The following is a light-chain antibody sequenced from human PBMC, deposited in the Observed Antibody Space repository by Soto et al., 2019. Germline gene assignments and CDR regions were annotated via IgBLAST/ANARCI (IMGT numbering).Light chain of an antibody. J-gene: IGKJ4*01. CDR3: QQRSSWPLT. CDR2: AAF. CDR1: QVVSDGY. V-gene: IGKV3D-20*02. Sequence: ELVLTQSPGTLYLSPGERATLSCRASQVVSDGYLAWYQKKPGQAPRLLIEAAFYRASGIPNRFSGRGSGTDFTLTIDRLEPEDFAVYYCQQRSSWPLTFGGGTRVE.